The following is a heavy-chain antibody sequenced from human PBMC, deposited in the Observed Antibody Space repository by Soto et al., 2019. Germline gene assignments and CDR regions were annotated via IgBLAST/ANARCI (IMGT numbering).Heavy chain of an antibody. D-gene: IGHD1-26*01. V-gene: IGHV3-30*18. CDR3: AKEGWELPYFDY. CDR2: ISYDGSNK. CDR1: GFTFSSYG. J-gene: IGHJ4*02. Sequence: ESGGGVVQPGRSLRLSCAASGFTFSSYGMHWVRQAPGKGLEWVAVISYDGSNKYYADSVKGRFTISRDNSKNTLYLQMNSLRAEDTAVYYCAKEGWELPYFDYWGQGTLVTVSS.